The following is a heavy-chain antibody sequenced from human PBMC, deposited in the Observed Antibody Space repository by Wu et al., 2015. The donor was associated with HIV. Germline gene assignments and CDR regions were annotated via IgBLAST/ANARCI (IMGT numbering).Heavy chain of an antibody. CDR2: ISAYNGNT. CDR3: ATSYYGSGSYPTFYYYYAMDV. D-gene: IGHD3-10*01. V-gene: IGHV1-18*01. CDR1: GYTFMSYG. J-gene: IGHJ6*02. Sequence: QVQLVQSGAEVKKPGASVKVSCKASGYTFMSYGISWVRQAPGQGLDWMGWISAYNGNTNYAQKFQGRVAMTRNISTRTAYMELSGLKSEDTAVYYCATSYYGSGSYPTFYYYYAMDVWGQGTTVTVSS.